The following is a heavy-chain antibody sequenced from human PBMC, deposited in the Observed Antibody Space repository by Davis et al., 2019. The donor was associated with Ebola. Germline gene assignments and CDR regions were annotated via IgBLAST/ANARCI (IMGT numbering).Heavy chain of an antibody. CDR3: ASLYGDYEGY. CDR1: GGSISSYY. D-gene: IGHD4-17*01. CDR2: IYYSGST. J-gene: IGHJ4*02. V-gene: IGHV4-59*01. Sequence: MPSETLSLTCTVSGGSISSYYWSWIRQPPGKGLEWIGYIYYSGSTNYNPSLKSRVTISVDTSKNQFSLKLSSVTAADTAVYYCASLYGDYEGYWGQGTLVTVSS.